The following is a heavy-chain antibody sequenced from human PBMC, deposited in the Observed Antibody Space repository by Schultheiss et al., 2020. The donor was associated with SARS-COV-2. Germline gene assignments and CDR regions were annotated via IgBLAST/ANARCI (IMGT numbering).Heavy chain of an antibody. D-gene: IGHD6-19*01. CDR3: AKDLAVAGTLWENNWFDP. CDR2: ISYDGSNK. CDR1: GFTFSSYA. J-gene: IGHJ5*02. V-gene: IGHV3-30*07. Sequence: GGSLRLSCAASGFTFSSYAMHWVRQAPGKGLEWVAVISYDGSNKYYADSVKGRFTISRDNSKNTLYLQMNSLRAEDTAVYYCAKDLAVAGTLWENNWFDPWGQGTLVTVSS.